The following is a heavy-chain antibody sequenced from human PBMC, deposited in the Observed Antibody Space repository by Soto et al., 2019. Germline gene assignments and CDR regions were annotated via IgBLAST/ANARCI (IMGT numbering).Heavy chain of an antibody. CDR3: ARLRGYSGYAP. V-gene: IGHV4-59*01. CDR2: IYYSGST. D-gene: IGHD5-12*01. J-gene: IGHJ5*02. Sequence: PSETLSLTCTVSGGSISSYYWSWIRQPPGKGLEWIGYIYYSGSTNYNPSLKSRVTISVDTSKNQFSLKLSSVTAADTAVYYCARLRGYSGYAPWGQGTLVTVSS. CDR1: GGSISSYY.